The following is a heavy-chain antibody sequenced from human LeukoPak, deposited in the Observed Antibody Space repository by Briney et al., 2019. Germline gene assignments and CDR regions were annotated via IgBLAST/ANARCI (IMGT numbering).Heavy chain of an antibody. D-gene: IGHD3-22*01. V-gene: IGHV3-23*01. CDR2: ISGSGGST. CDR1: GFTFSSYA. CDR3: ANSLAMIVVVITRMDY. J-gene: IGHJ4*02. Sequence: PGGSLRLSCAASGFTFSSYAMSWVRQAPGKGLEWVSAISGSGGSTYYADSVKGRFTISRDNSKNTLYLQMNSLRAEDTAVYYCANSLAMIVVVITRMDYWGQGTLVTVSS.